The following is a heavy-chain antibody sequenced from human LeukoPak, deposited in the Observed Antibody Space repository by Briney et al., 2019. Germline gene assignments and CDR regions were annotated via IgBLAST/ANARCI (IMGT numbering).Heavy chain of an antibody. D-gene: IGHD1-1*01. CDR2: INTDGSRT. CDR1: EFTFDDYW. CDR3: LRGELTPGVGY. Sequence: GGSLRLSCVASEFTFDDYWMHWFRKIPGKGRVWISDINTDGSRTRYANSVRGRFTISRDNAKNTVYLQMNSLRADDTGIFYCLRGELTPGVGYWGQGTLVTVSS. J-gene: IGHJ4*02. V-gene: IGHV3-74*01.